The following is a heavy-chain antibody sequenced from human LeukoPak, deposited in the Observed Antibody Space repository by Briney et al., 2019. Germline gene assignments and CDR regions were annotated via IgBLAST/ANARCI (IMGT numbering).Heavy chain of an antibody. CDR1: GGPISSYY. CDR2: IYYSGST. CDR3: ARDARHFDWEYYFDY. D-gene: IGHD3-9*01. J-gene: IGHJ4*02. V-gene: IGHV4-59*01. Sequence: SETLSLTCTVSGGPISSYYWSWIRQPPGKGLEWIGYIYYSGSTNYNPSLKSRVTISVDTSKNQFSLKLSSVTAADTAVYYCARDARHFDWEYYFDYWGQGTLVTVSS.